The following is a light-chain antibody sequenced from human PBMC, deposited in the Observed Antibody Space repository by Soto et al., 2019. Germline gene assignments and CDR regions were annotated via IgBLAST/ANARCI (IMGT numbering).Light chain of an antibody. Sequence: IPMTQYPSSMSGSXGDRVTIPCRAGLSGSSCLNRYQHKPGRAPKIXXYAASSLQSGGPSRFSGSGSGTDFTPTISSRQPEDFATYYGQQSYNTPPTFGGGTKVDIK. CDR2: AAS. V-gene: IGKV1-39*01. CDR3: QQSYNTPPT. CDR1: LSGSSC. J-gene: IGKJ4*01.